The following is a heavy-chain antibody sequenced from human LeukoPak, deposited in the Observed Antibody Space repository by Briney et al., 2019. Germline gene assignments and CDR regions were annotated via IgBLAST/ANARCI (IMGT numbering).Heavy chain of an antibody. D-gene: IGHD6-13*01. J-gene: IGHJ6*03. CDR3: AKDSAAGLSYYYNLDV. CDR2: IRHDGSTN. CDR1: GFTFSSYG. Sequence: TGGSLRLSCAASGFTFSSYGMHWVRQAPGKGLVWVAFIRHDGSTNFYADSVKGRFTFSRDNSKNTLYLQMNSLRPEDTAVYYCAKDSAAGLSYYYNLDVWGKGTVVIVSS. V-gene: IGHV3-30*02.